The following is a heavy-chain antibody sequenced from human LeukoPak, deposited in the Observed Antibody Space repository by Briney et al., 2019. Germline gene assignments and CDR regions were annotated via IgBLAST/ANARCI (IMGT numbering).Heavy chain of an antibody. CDR2: ISYDGSNK. CDR1: GFTFSSYA. CDR3: AREVRALIAVAGTNAFEI. V-gene: IGHV3-30*04. Sequence: GGSLRLSCAASGFTFSSYAMHWVRQAPGKGLEGVAVISYDGSNKYYADSVKGRFTISRDNSKNTLYLQMNSLRAEDTAVYYCAREVRALIAVAGTNAFEIWGQGTMVTVSS. D-gene: IGHD6-19*01. J-gene: IGHJ3*02.